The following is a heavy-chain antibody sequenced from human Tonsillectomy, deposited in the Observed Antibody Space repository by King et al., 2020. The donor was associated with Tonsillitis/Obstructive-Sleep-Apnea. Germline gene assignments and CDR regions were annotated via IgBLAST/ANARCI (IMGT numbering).Heavy chain of an antibody. CDR3: AREESKYFDR. J-gene: IGHJ4*02. CDR2: IYYTGTT. D-gene: IGHD2/OR15-2a*01. Sequence: QLQESGPGLVKSSQTLSLTCVVSGGSISRGYYWTWIRQHPGKGLEWIGYIYYTGTTYYNPSLKSRVSISIDTSKNQFSLKLNSVTAADTAVYYCAREESKYFDRWGQGTLVTVSS. CDR1: GGSISRGYY. V-gene: IGHV4-31*11.